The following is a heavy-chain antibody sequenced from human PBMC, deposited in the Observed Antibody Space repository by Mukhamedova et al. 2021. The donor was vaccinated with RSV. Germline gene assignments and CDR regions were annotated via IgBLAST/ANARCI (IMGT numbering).Heavy chain of an antibody. J-gene: IGHJ3*02. V-gene: IGHV4-59*01. CDR2: IYYTGST. Sequence: GLEYIGHIYYTGSTNYNPSLKSRVTISIGASQTQFYLDLTSVTAADTAIYYCAREPGGVWRHDPFDIWGRGTMVTVSS. D-gene: IGHD3-16*01. CDR3: AREPGGVWRHDPFDI.